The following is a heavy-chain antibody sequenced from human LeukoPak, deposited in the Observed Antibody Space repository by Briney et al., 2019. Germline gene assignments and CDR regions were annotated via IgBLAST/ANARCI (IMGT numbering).Heavy chain of an antibody. CDR2: ISYDGSNK. CDR3: ARDPKEGLLWFQVDYYYGMDV. V-gene: IGHV3-30*03. J-gene: IGHJ6*02. Sequence: GGSLRLSCAASGFTFSSYGMHWVRQAPGKGLEWVAVISYDGSNKYCADSVKGRFTISRDNSKNTLYLQMNSLRAEDTAVYYCARDPKEGLLWFQVDYYYGMDVWGQGTTVTVS. D-gene: IGHD3-10*01. CDR1: GFTFSSYG.